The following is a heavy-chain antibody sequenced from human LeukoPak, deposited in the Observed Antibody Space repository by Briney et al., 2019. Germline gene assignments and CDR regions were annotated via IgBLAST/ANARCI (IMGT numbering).Heavy chain of an antibody. Sequence: PGGSLRLSCAASGFNFSTYAMSWVRQAPGKGLEWVSGIGGSVGSTYYADSVKGRFTISRDNSKNTLYLQMNSLRAEDTAVYYCANLYGDYPDYWGQGTLVTVSS. CDR1: GFNFSTYA. D-gene: IGHD4-17*01. J-gene: IGHJ4*02. CDR2: IGGSVGST. CDR3: ANLYGDYPDY. V-gene: IGHV3-23*01.